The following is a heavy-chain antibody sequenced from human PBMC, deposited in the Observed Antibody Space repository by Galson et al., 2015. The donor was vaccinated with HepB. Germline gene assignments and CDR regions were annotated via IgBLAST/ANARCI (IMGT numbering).Heavy chain of an antibody. Sequence: SLRLSCAASGFSFRNYGMHWVRQAPGKGLEWVAIISYDGSNKYYADSVKGRFTISRDNSKNTLYLQMNSLRPEDTSMYYCAKDLVSYGDQIAHWGQGTLVTVSS. J-gene: IGHJ4*02. V-gene: IGHV3-30*18. CDR3: AKDLVSYGDQIAH. CDR1: GFSFRNYG. CDR2: ISYDGSNK. D-gene: IGHD4-17*01.